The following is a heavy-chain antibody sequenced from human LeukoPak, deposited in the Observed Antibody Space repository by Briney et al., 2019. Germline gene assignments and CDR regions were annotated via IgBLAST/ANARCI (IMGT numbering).Heavy chain of an antibody. CDR1: GFTFSSYS. D-gene: IGHD3-22*01. CDR3: ARDVNDDSREFDY. Sequence: GGSLRLSCAASGFTFSSYSMNWVRQAPGKGLEWVSSISRSSSYTFYADSVKGRFTISRHTAKHSLYLQVNRQRAEHTSVYFCARDVNDDSREFDYWGQGTLVTVSS. CDR2: ISRSSSYT. V-gene: IGHV3-21*01. J-gene: IGHJ4*02.